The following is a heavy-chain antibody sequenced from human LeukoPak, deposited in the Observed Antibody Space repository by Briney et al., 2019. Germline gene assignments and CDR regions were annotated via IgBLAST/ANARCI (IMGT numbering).Heavy chain of an antibody. V-gene: IGHV4-38-2*02. CDR1: GYSISSGYY. J-gene: IGHJ4*02. CDR2: ISHSGNT. Sequence: PSETLSLTCTVSGYSISSGYYWGWIRQPPGKGLEWIGSISHSGNTYYSPSLKSRVTISLDTSKNQFSLKLSSVTATDTAMYYCATTITVTTDYWGQGTLVTVSS. D-gene: IGHD4-17*01. CDR3: ATTITVTTDY.